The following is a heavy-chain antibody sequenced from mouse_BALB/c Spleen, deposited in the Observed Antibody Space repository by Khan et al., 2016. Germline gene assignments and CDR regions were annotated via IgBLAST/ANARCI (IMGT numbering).Heavy chain of an antibody. J-gene: IGHJ2*01. CDR1: GYSFTSYT. CDR2: INPSSSYT. CDR3: ARYSTTVVAPLDY. Sequence: QVQLQQSGAELARPGASVKMSCKASGYSFTSYTMHWVKQRPGQGLEWLGFINPSSSYTNYNQNFKDKATLTEDKSSSTAYMQLSSLTSEDSAVYFCARYSTTVVAPLDYWGQGTTLTVSS. D-gene: IGHD1-1*01. V-gene: IGHV1-4*01.